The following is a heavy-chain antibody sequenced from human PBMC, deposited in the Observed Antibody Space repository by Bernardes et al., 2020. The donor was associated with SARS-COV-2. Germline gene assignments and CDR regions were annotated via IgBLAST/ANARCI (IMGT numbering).Heavy chain of an antibody. V-gene: IGHV1-18*01. D-gene: IGHD2-21*02. CDR3: ARGRFYFGGDFKGVHLYNWFDP. CDR1: LYTFTSHT. CDR2: ISAYKCNT. Sequence: SENVSCKASLYTFTSHTIILVREAPVQGLGWRGWISAYKCNTNYAQKLQGRVTITTDTSTNTAYMELRSLGSDDKAVYYCARGRFYFGGDFKGVHLYNWFDPWGQGTLVTVSS. J-gene: IGHJ5*02.